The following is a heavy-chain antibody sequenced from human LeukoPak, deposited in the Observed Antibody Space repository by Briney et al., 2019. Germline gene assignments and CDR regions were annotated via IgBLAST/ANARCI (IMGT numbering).Heavy chain of an antibody. J-gene: IGHJ5*02. D-gene: IGHD5-24*01. CDR2: IIPIFGTA. CDR1: GGTFSSYA. Sequence: SVKVSCKASGGTFSSYAISWVRQAPGQGLEWMGGIIPIFGTANYAQKFQGRVTITADESTSTAYMELSSLRSEDTAVYYCAICRERRLQGWFDPWGQGTLVTVSS. CDR3: AICRERRLQGWFDP. V-gene: IGHV1-69*13.